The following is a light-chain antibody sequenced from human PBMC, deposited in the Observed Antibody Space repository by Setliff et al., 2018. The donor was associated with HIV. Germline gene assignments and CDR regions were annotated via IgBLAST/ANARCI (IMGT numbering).Light chain of an antibody. CDR2: EVR. V-gene: IGLV2-14*01. CDR1: SRDVGGYNY. CDR3: SSYAITNTLP. J-gene: IGLJ1*01. Sequence: QSVLTQPASVSGSPGQSITISCTGTSRDVGGYNYVSWYQQHPGKAPKLIIYEVRNRPSGVSNRYSGSKSGNTASLTISGLQTEDAADYYCSSYAITNTLPFGTGTKVTVL.